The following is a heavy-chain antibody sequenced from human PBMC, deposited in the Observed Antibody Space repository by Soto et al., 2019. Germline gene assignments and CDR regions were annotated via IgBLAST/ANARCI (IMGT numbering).Heavy chain of an antibody. CDR3: ATSQKGYNWNYFDH. J-gene: IGHJ4*02. V-gene: IGHV4-39*01. Sequence: SETLSLTCTVSGGSISSSSYYWGWIRQPPGKGLEWIGSIYYSGSTYYNPSLKSRVTISVDTSKNQFSLKLSSVTAADTAVYYCATSQKGYNWNYFDHWGQGALVTVSS. CDR1: GGSISSSSYY. D-gene: IGHD1-20*01. CDR2: IYYSGST.